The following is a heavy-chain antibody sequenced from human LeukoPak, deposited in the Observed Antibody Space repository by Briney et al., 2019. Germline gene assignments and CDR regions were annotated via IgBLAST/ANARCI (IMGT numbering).Heavy chain of an antibody. V-gene: IGHV4-59*01. CDR1: GGSSSTYY. J-gene: IGHJ4*02. CDR2: MRYSGST. D-gene: IGHD6-19*01. Sequence: RSETLSLTCTVSGGSSSTYYSSWIRQPPRKGLEWIGYMRYSGSTNYNPSFKGRATASVVMSNNQLSLKLSSVTAADTAVYYCASIAVRNNYFEYWGQGTLVTVSS. CDR3: ASIAVRNNYFEY.